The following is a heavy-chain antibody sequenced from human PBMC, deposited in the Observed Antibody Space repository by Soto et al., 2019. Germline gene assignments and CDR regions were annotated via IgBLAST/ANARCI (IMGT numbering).Heavy chain of an antibody. Sequence: EVQLVESGGGLVQPGGSLRLSCAASGFTFSSYWMHWVRQVPGKGLEWVSQISADGKTMYYADSVKGRFSISRDNAKNTLYLQTNSLRVEDTAVYYCARENSGLVRGYDYWGQGSLVTVSP. CDR1: GFTFSSYW. V-gene: IGHV3-74*01. CDR3: ARENSGLVRGYDY. CDR2: ISADGKTM. J-gene: IGHJ4*02. D-gene: IGHD6-13*01.